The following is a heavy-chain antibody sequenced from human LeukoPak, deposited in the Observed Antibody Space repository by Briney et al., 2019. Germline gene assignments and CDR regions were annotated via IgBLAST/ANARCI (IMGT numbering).Heavy chain of an antibody. CDR2: INHSGST. CDR3: ASPTTVTTSAYRAFGI. CDR1: GGSFSDNY. Sequence: PSETLSLTCAVYGGSFSDNYWSWIRQPPGKGLEWIGEINHSGSTNYSPSLRSRVTISVDTSKNQFSLNLRSVTAADTAVYYCASPTTVTTSAYRAFGIWGQGTMVTVSA. V-gene: IGHV4-34*01. D-gene: IGHD4-17*01. J-gene: IGHJ3*02.